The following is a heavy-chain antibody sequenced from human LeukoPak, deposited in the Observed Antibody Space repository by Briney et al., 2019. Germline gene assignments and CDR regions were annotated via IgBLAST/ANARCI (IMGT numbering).Heavy chain of an antibody. CDR3: ARRSVYYDILKDPNLFDP. J-gene: IGHJ5*02. CDR2: IDPSESYT. D-gene: IGHD3-9*01. CDR1: GYSFTSYW. V-gene: IGHV5-10-1*01. Sequence: GESLQTSGKGSGYSFTSYWISCVRPMPGKGLEWMGRIDPSESYTNYIPSFQCHVTISADKSISTAYLQWSSLKASDTAMYYCARRSVYYDILKDPNLFDPWGQGTLVTVSS.